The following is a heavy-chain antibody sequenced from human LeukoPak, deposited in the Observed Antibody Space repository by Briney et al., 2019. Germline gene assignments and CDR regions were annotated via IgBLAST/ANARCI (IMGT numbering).Heavy chain of an antibody. CDR3: ARARKHTSTWRLFEN. CDR2: IFQSGST. J-gene: IGHJ4*02. Sequence: PSETLSLTCTVSGGSITSGPYFWTWIRQPPGKGLEWIGYIFQSGSTYYNPSLRSRVTISISRSKNQFSLNLNSVTAADTALYYCARARKHTSTWRLFENWGQGTLVTVSS. D-gene: IGHD6-13*01. V-gene: IGHV4-30-2*01. CDR1: GGSITSGPYF.